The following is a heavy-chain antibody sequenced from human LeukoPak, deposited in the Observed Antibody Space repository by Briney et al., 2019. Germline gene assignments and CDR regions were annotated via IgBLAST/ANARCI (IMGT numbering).Heavy chain of an antibody. CDR2: ISSSSSYI. D-gene: IGHD5-24*01. V-gene: IGHV3-21*01. Sequence: GGSLRLSCATSGFTLSSYRMNWVRQTPGKGLEWVSSISSSSSYIYFADSVKGRFTVSRDNAKNSLFLQMNSLRAEDTAVYYCATQRDGYNSPFDYWGQGTLVTVSS. J-gene: IGHJ4*02. CDR3: ATQRDGYNSPFDY. CDR1: GFTLSSYR.